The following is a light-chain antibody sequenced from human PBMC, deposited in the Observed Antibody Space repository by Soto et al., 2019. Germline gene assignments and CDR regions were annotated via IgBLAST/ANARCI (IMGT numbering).Light chain of an antibody. CDR3: SSYAGSYTYMV. V-gene: IGLV2-14*01. Sequence: QSVLTQPASVSGSPGQSITIACTGTSSDIGAYKYVSWYQQHPGKAPKLIILEVVNRPSGVSDRFSGSKSGNTASLTISGLQADDEADYYCSSYAGSYTYMVFGGGTKLTVL. CDR2: EVV. J-gene: IGLJ2*01. CDR1: SSDIGAYKY.